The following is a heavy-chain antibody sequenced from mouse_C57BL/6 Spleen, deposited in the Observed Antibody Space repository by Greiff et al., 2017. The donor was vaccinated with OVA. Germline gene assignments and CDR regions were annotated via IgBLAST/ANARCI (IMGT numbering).Heavy chain of an antibody. CDR1: GYTFTSYD. J-gene: IGHJ2*01. Sequence: VKLQESGPELVKPGASVKLSCKASGYTFTSYDINWVKQRPGQGLEWIGWIYPRDGSTKYNEKFKGKATLTVDTSSSTAYMELHSLTSEDSAVYFCARLGGSSYFDYWGQGTTLTVSS. V-gene: IGHV1-85*01. CDR3: ARLGGSSYFDY. D-gene: IGHD1-1*01. CDR2: IYPRDGST.